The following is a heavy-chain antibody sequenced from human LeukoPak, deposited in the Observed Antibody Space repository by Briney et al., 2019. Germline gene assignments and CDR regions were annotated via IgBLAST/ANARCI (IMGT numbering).Heavy chain of an antibody. CDR3: AKGIAARSVRYYFDY. J-gene: IGHJ4*02. D-gene: IGHD6-6*01. V-gene: IGHV3-23*01. CDR1: GFTFSSYA. CDR2: ISGSGGST. Sequence: GRSLRLSCAASGFTFSSYAMSWVRQAPGKGLEWVSAISGSGGSTYYADSVKGRFTISRDNSKNTLYLQMSSLRAEDTAVYYCAKGIAARSVRYYFDYWGQGTLVSVSS.